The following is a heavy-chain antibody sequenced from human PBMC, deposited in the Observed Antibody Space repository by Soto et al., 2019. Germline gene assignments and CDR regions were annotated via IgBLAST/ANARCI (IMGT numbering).Heavy chain of an antibody. J-gene: IGHJ4*02. CDR3: ARRGGEYYVDS. CDR1: GGSMNDYY. V-gene: IGHV4-59*08. Sequence: SETLSLTCTVSGGSMNDYYWSWIRQPPGKGLEWIGYIYYSGSTYYSPSLKSRVTISVDTSKNQFILRLSSVTAADTAVYYCARRGGEYYVDSWGQGTLVTVS. CDR2: IYYSGST.